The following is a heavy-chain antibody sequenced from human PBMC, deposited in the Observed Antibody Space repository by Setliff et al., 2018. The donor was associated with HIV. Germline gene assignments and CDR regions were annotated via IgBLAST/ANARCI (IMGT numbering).Heavy chain of an antibody. D-gene: IGHD2-2*01. Sequence: ASVKVSCKPSGYTFNSYGISWVRQAPGQGLEWMGWISPYNGNTIYAQKFQGRVTMTTDTSTSTAYTELRSLRSDDTAVYYCARDVPTYCSSINCYDTMNQNWFDPWGQGTLVTVSS. V-gene: IGHV1-18*01. CDR2: ISPYNGNT. J-gene: IGHJ5*02. CDR1: GYTFNSYG. CDR3: ARDVPTYCSSINCYDTMNQNWFDP.